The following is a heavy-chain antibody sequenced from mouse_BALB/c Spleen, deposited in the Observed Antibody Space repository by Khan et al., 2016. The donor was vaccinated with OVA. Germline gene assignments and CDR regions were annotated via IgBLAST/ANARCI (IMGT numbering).Heavy chain of an antibody. V-gene: IGHV1S81*02. D-gene: IGHD2-2*01. CDR2: INPNNGGT. CDR3: SRSGYGSFVY. CDR1: GYMFSSYY. Sequence: QVRLQQSGAELVKPGASVKLSCKASGYMFSSYYMYWVKQRPGQGLEWIGEINPNNGGTNLNEKFKSKATLTVHKSSSTAYMQLSSLTSEDSAVYYCSRSGYGSFVYWGRATLVTVSA. J-gene: IGHJ3*01.